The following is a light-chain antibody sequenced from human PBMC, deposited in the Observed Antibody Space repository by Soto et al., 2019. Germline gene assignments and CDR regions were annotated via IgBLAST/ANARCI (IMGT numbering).Light chain of an antibody. V-gene: IGKV1-5*01. Sequence: DIQMTQSPSTLSASVGDRFTITCRSSQSISSWLAWYQQKPGKAPKLLIYDASSLESGVPSRFSGSGSGTEFTLTISSLQSEDFAVYYCQQYNNWPLTFGAGTKVDI. J-gene: IGKJ4*01. CDR2: DAS. CDR3: QQYNNWPLT. CDR1: QSISSW.